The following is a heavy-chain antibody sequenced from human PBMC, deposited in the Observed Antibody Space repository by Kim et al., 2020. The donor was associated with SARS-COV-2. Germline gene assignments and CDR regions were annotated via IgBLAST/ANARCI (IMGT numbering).Heavy chain of an antibody. CDR3: ARGFDY. CDR2: SYRGIT. Sequence: SYRGITNHNPSRQSRVTISVDPSKNQFSLKLTSVTAADTALYYCARGFDYWGQGTLVTVSS. J-gene: IGHJ4*02. V-gene: IGHV4-59*09.